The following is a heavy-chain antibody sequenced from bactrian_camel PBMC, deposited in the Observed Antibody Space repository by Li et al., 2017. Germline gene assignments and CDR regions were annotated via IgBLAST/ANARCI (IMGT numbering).Heavy chain of an antibody. V-gene: IGHV3S40*01. CDR3: TKDSDSGGLNRVMEY. J-gene: IGHJ4*01. Sequence: VQLVESGGGLVQPGGSLTLSCSASGFTFSAYAISWVRQAPGKGFEWVSVISQDGSTTVYADSVKGRFTVSRDNAKNTVYLQLNSLETEDMAMYYCTKDSDSGGLNRVMEYWGQGTQVTVS. CDR2: ISQDGSTT. D-gene: IGHD2*01. CDR1: GFTFSAYA.